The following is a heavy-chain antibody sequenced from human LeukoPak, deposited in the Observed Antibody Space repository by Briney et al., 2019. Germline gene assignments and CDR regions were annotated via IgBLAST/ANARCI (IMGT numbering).Heavy chain of an antibody. V-gene: IGHV4-34*01. Sequence: SETLSLTCAVYGGSFSGYYWSWIRQPPGKGLEWIGEINHSGSTNYNPSLKSRVTISVDTSKNQFSLKLSSVTAADTAVYYCARVTGSGYYYGWGQGTLVTVSS. CDR2: INHSGST. CDR1: GGSFSGYY. CDR3: ARVTGSGYYYG. D-gene: IGHD3-22*01. J-gene: IGHJ4*02.